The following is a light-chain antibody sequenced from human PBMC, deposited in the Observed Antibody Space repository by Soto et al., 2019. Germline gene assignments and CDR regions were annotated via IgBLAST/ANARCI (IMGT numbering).Light chain of an antibody. V-gene: IGKV3-20*01. CDR3: QQYGSSSWT. CDR2: GAS. Sequence: VVMTQSPATLSVSPGERATLSLSASQSISSSYLAWYQQRPGQAPRLPIYGASSRATGIPDRFSGSGSGTEFTLTISRLEPEDFAVYYCQQYGSSSWTFGQGTKVDIK. J-gene: IGKJ1*01. CDR1: QSISSSY.